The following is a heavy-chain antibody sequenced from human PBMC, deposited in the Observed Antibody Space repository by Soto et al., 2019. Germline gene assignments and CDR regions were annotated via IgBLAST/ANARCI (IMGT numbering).Heavy chain of an antibody. CDR3: ARHRRGYGTGWYSSCWCFAR. Sequence: QVQLQESGPGLVKPSETLSLTCSVSGGSISNFYWSWIRQPPGKGLEWIGYIYYSGSTNSNPSLRSRVSISVATSRNLFSRRQCSVSAADPAVYYCARHRRGYGTGWYSSCWCFARWGRGTLVTVSS. J-gene: IGHJ2*01. V-gene: IGHV4-59*08. D-gene: IGHD6-19*01. CDR2: IYYSGST. CDR1: GGSISNFY.